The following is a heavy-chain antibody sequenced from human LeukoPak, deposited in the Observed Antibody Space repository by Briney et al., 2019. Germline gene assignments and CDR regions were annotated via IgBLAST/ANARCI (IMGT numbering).Heavy chain of an antibody. CDR3: ARDHQVVAATHSDY. CDR1: GGTFSSYA. D-gene: IGHD2-15*01. CDR2: IIPILGIA. Sequence: GSSVRVSCKASGGTFSSYAISWVRQAPGQGLEWMGRIIPILGIANYAQKFQGRVTITADKSTSTAYMELSSLRPEDTAVYYCARDHQVVAATHSDYWGQGTLVTVSS. V-gene: IGHV1-69*04. J-gene: IGHJ4*02.